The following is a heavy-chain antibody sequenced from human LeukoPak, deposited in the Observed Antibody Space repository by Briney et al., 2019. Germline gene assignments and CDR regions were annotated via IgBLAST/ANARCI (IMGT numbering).Heavy chain of an antibody. CDR3: VRHAASRGSGVDH. CDR1: GFTFSGSA. D-gene: IGHD3-10*01. J-gene: IGHJ4*02. V-gene: IGHV3-73*01. Sequence: GGSLRLSCAASGFTFSGSAMHWVRQASGKGLEWVGRIRSKTNNYATAYAASVKDRFTISRDDSTNTAYLQMNSLKTEDTAVYYCVRHAASRGSGVDHWGQGTLVTVSS. CDR2: IRSKTNNYAT.